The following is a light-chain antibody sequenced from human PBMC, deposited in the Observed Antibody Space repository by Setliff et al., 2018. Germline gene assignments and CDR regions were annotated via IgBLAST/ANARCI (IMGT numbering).Light chain of an antibody. CDR2: DVD. J-gene: IGLJ3*02. CDR3: CSYAGNYLNWV. Sequence: QSALTQPRSVSGSPGQSVTISCTGTSSDVGGYNYVSWYQQHPGKAPKLMIYDVDKRPSRVPDRFSGSKSGNTASLTISGLQAEDEADYYCCSYAGNYLNWVFGGGTKVTVL. CDR1: SSDVGGYNY. V-gene: IGLV2-11*01.